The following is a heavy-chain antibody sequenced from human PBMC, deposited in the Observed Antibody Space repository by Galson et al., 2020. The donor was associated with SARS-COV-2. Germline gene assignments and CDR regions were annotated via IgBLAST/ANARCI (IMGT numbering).Heavy chain of an antibody. V-gene: IGHV1-45*02. J-gene: IGHJ3*01. D-gene: IGHD2-8*02. CDR1: AYSFTYRF. Sequence: SVKVSCKASAYSFTYRFLHWVRQAPGLAPEWMGWITSFNGKTNYAQNFQDRVTITSDRSLNTAYMELTSLKSEDTAMYYCTTPVCPGGVCYEHAGFDVWGQGTMVTVSS. CDR3: TTPVCPGGVCYEHAGFDV. CDR2: ITSFNGKT.